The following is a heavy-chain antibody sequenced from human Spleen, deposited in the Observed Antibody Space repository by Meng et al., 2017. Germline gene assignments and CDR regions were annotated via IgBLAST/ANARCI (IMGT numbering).Heavy chain of an antibody. Sequence: EVERVEAGGGLVQPGGSLKLSCAASGFLFSGSDIHWVRQAPGKGLVWVSRINSDGSSTSYADSVKGRFTISRDNAKNTLYLQMNSLRAEDTAVYYCARVAGFWGQGTLVTVSS. CDR3: ARVAGF. CDR2: INSDGSST. CDR1: GFLFSGSD. J-gene: IGHJ4*02. V-gene: IGHV3-74*01.